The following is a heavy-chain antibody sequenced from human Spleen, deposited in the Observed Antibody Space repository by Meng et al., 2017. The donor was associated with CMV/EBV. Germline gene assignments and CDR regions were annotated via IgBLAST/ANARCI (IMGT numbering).Heavy chain of an antibody. Sequence: GESLKISCAASGFPFSGSDMHWVRQAPGKGLEWVSSISASGDSTSYTDSVKGRFTISRDNSRKTLFLGMDSLRAEDTAVYFCAKRGGGSYYYDRYYGMDVWGPGTTVTVSS. V-gene: IGHV3-23*01. CDR2: ISASGDST. J-gene: IGHJ6*02. CDR1: GFPFSGSD. D-gene: IGHD1-26*01. CDR3: AKRGGGSYYYDRYYGMDV.